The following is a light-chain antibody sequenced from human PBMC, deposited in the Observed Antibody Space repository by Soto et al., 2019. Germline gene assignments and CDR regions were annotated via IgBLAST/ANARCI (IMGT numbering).Light chain of an antibody. Sequence: QSVLTQPPSASGSPGQSITISCTGTRRDVGGYNYVSWYQQYSGKSPKLLIYEVTHRPSGVSNRFSGSKPGNTASLTISGLQAEDEADYYCSSYTISNTLPFVFGTGTKVTAL. V-gene: IGLV2-14*01. J-gene: IGLJ1*01. CDR3: SSYTISNTLPFV. CDR1: RRDVGGYNY. CDR2: EVT.